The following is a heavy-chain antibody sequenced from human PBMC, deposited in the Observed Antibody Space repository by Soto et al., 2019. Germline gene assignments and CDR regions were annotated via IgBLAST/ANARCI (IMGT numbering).Heavy chain of an antibody. J-gene: IGHJ6*02. CDR3: VRGDYYSGMDV. CDR2: IYHSGST. V-gene: IGHV4-30-2*01. Sequence: QLQLQESGSGLLKPSQTLSLTCAVSGGSISSGGYCWTWIRQPPGKGLEWIGYIYHSGSTSYNVSLQSRVTISVDRSKNQFSLKLSSVPAADTAVYYCVRGDYYSGMDVWGQGTTVTVSS. CDR1: GGSISSGGYC.